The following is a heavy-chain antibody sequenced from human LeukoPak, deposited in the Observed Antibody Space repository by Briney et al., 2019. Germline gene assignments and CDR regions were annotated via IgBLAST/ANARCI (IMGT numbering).Heavy chain of an antibody. Sequence: ASVKVSCKASGYTFTSYDINWVRQATGQGLEWMGGIIPIFGTANYAQKFQGRVTITADESTSTAYMELSSLRSEDTAVYYCARCLIVGATTDYYYGMDVWGQGTTVTVSS. CDR2: IIPIFGTA. CDR3: ARCLIVGATTDYYYGMDV. D-gene: IGHD1-26*01. CDR1: GYTFTSYD. J-gene: IGHJ6*02. V-gene: IGHV1-69*13.